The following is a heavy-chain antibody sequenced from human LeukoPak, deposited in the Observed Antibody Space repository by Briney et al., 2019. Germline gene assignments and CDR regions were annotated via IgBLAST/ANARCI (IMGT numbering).Heavy chain of an antibody. D-gene: IGHD3-22*01. J-gene: IGHJ4*02. V-gene: IGHV1-3*01. CDR1: GGTFSSYA. CDR3: ARDHGANYYDSSGLDY. Sequence: ASVKVSCKASGGTFSSYAISWVRQAPGQRLEWMGWINAGNGNTKYSQKFQGRVTITRDTSASTAYMELSSLRSEDTAVYYCARDHGANYYDSSGLDYWGQGTLVTVSS. CDR2: INAGNGNT.